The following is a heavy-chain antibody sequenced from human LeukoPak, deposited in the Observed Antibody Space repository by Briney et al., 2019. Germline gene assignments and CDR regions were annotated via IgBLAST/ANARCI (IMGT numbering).Heavy chain of an antibody. CDR3: AKGYSSSWYLDY. Sequence: GGSLRLSCAASGFTFSSYGMHWVRQAPGKGLEWVAVISYDGSNKYYADSVKGRFTISRDNSKNTLYLQMNSLRAEDTAVYYCAKGYSSSWYLDYWGQGALVTVSS. CDR1: GFTFSSYG. D-gene: IGHD6-13*01. J-gene: IGHJ4*02. CDR2: ISYDGSNK. V-gene: IGHV3-30*18.